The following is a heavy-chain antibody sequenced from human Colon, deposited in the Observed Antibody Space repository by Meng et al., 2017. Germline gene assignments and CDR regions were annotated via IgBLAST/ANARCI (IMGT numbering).Heavy chain of an antibody. CDR1: GYTFTGYY. CDR2: INPYSGDT. V-gene: IGHV1-2*06. CDR3: ARGGIQLGTYYGMDV. J-gene: IGHJ6*02. D-gene: IGHD5-18*01. Sequence: QVQLVQSGAEVRKPGASVKVSCKASGYTFTGYYIHWVRQAPVQGLEWMGRINPYSGDTNYEQKFQGRVTMTRDTSISTAYMELSRLRSDDTAVYYCARGGIQLGTYYGMDVWGQGTTVTVSS.